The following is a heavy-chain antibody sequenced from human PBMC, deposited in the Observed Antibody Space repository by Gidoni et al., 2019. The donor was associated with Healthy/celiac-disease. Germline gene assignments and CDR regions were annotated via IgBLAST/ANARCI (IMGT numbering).Heavy chain of an antibody. J-gene: IGHJ2*01. Sequence: EVQLVESGGGLVQPGGSLRLSCAASGFTFSSYSMNWVRQAPGKGLEWVSYISSSSSTIYYADSVKGRFTISRDNAKNSLYLQMNSLRDEDTAVYYCARGYYYDRGSGYFDLWGRGTLVTVSS. V-gene: IGHV3-48*02. CDR2: ISSSSSTI. CDR3: ARGYYYDRGSGYFDL. D-gene: IGHD3-22*01. CDR1: GFTFSSYS.